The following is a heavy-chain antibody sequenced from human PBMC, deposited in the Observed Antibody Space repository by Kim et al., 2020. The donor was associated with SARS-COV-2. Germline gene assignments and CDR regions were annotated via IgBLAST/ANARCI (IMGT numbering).Heavy chain of an antibody. CDR2: IYYSGST. CDR3: AREKRRSSSWWVLPLQH. CDR1: GGSISSSSYY. D-gene: IGHD6-13*01. Sequence: SETLSLTCTVSGGSISSSSYYWGWIRQPPGKGLEWIGSIYYSGSTYYNPSLKSRVTISVDTSKNQFSLKLSSVTAADTAVYYCAREKRRSSSWWVLPLQHWGQGTLVTVSS. J-gene: IGHJ1*01. V-gene: IGHV4-39*07.